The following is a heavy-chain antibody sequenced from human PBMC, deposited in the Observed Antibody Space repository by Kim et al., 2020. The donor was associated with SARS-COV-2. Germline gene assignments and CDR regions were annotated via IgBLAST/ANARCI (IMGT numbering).Heavy chain of an antibody. V-gene: IGHV3-33*01. CDR1: GFTFSTYG. J-gene: IGHJ4*02. D-gene: IGHD2-2*02. Sequence: GGSLRLSCAASGFTFSTYGMHWVRQAPGKGLEWVATLWYDGSNKYYPDSVNGRFTVSRDNSKNTLYLQVNSLRAEDTAVYYCARGYCGTATCYTGGTYFDYWGRGTLVTVSS. CDR2: LWYDGSNK. CDR3: ARGYCGTATCYTGGTYFDY.